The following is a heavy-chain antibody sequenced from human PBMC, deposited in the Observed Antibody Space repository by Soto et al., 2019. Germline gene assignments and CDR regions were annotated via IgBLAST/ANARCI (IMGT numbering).Heavy chain of an antibody. J-gene: IGHJ4*02. V-gene: IGHV3-15*01. CDR1: GFTYTNAW. Sequence: NPGGSLRLSCVGSGFTYTNAWVNWVRQAPGTGLEWVGRIKSKPDGGTIDYAAPVKGRFTISRDDSKNTLHLQMNSLKIEDTAVYYCTIGWYFDYWGQGAPVTVSS. D-gene: IGHD6-13*01. CDR3: TIGWYFDY. CDR2: IKSKPDGGTI.